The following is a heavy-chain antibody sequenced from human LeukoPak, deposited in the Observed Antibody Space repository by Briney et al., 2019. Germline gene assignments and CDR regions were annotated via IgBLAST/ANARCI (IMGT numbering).Heavy chain of an antibody. Sequence: GGSLRLSCAASGFTFSSYAMSWVRQAPGKGLEWVSSISNTGGYIYYADSVKGRFTISRDNAKNSLYLQLNSLRAEDTAVYFCARDEMYGSGSYAYFDYWGQGTLVTVSS. CDR1: GFTFSSYA. J-gene: IGHJ4*02. CDR3: ARDEMYGSGSYAYFDY. D-gene: IGHD3-10*01. V-gene: IGHV3-21*01. CDR2: ISNTGGYI.